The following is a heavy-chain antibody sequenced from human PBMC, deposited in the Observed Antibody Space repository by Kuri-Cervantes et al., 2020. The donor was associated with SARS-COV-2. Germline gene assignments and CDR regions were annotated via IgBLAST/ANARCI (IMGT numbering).Heavy chain of an antibody. Sequence: ASVKVSCKASGDTFTSYAMHWGRQAPGQRLEWMVWINAGNGNTKYSQKFQGRVTITRDTSASTAYMELSSLRSEDTAVYYCASVSYCSSTSCHIYFYYGMDVWGQGTTVTVSS. J-gene: IGHJ6*02. D-gene: IGHD2-2*01. CDR1: GDTFTSYA. CDR3: ASVSYCSSTSCHIYFYYGMDV. V-gene: IGHV1-3*01. CDR2: INAGNGNT.